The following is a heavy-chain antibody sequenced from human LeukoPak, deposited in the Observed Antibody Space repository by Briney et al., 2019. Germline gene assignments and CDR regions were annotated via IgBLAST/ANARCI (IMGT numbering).Heavy chain of an antibody. D-gene: IGHD6-13*01. Sequence: ASVKVSCKASGYTFTSYGISWVRQAPGQGLEWMGWISAYKGNTNYAQKLQGRVTMTTDTSTSTAYMELSSLRSEDTAVYYCARSKASSSWYGYYFDYWGQGTLVTVSS. CDR1: GYTFTSYG. CDR3: ARSKASSSWYGYYFDY. J-gene: IGHJ4*02. V-gene: IGHV1-18*01. CDR2: ISAYKGNT.